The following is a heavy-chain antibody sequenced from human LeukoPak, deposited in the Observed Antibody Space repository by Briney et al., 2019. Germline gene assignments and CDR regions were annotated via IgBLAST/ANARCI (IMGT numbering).Heavy chain of an antibody. J-gene: IGHJ6*02. V-gene: IGHV3-7*01. Sequence: GGSLRLSCAASGFTFSSYWMNWVRQAPGKGLEWVATIKHDGSEKYYVASMKGRFTISRDNAKNSLYLQMNSLRAEDTAVYYCARGYGMDVWGQGTTVTVS. CDR3: ARGYGMDV. CDR2: IKHDGSEK. CDR1: GFTFSSYW.